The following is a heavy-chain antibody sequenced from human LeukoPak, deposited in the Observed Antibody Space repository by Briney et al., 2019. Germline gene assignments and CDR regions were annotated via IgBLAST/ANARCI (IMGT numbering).Heavy chain of an antibody. D-gene: IGHD3-22*01. V-gene: IGHV3-23*01. CDR1: GFTFSTYA. Sequence: PGGSLRLSRAASGFTFSTYAMGWVRQAPGKGLEWVSGISVNGGRTYYADSVKGRFTISRDNSKNTVYVQMNSLRAEDTAIYYCVKGLEDRHDSSGYYSNWFDPWGQGTLVTVSS. CDR2: ISVNGGRT. CDR3: VKGLEDRHDSSGYYSNWFDP. J-gene: IGHJ5*02.